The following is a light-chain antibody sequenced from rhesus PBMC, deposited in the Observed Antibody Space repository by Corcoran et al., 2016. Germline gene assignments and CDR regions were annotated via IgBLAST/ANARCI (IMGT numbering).Light chain of an antibody. Sequence: DIQMTQSPSSLSASVGDTVTITCRASQGISSYLNWFQQKPGKAPKLLIYDASRLESGVPSRFSGSGAGTEFTLTSSSLQPEDFAAYYCLQHNSYPPTFGQGTKVEIK. CDR3: LQHNSYPPT. CDR1: QGISSY. J-gene: IGKJ1*01. CDR2: DAS. V-gene: IGKV1-28*01.